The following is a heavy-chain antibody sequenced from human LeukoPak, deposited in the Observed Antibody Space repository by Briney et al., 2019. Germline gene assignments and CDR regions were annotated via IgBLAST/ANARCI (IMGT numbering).Heavy chain of an antibody. J-gene: IGHJ4*02. CDR1: GGTFSSYA. CDR2: IVPIVDVT. CDR3: ARGPYDGTFYFDY. D-gene: IGHD3-16*01. V-gene: IGHV1-69*04. Sequence: ASVKVSCKVSGGTFSSYAISWVRQAPGQGLEWMGRIVPIVDVTNYAQKFRDRVTITADKSTSTAYMELSSLTSEETAVCYCARGPYDGTFYFDYWGQGILVTVSS.